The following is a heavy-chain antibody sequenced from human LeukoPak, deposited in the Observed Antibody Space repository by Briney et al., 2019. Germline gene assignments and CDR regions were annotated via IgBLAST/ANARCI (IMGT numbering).Heavy chain of an antibody. Sequence: ASGKVSCKASGYTFTSYDINWVRQATGQGREWMGWMNPNSSNTGYAKKFQGRVTITRNTSISTAYMELSSLRSEDTAVYYCAREAVADLIGAYYYYMDVWGKGTTVTVSS. J-gene: IGHJ6*03. CDR2: MNPNSSNT. D-gene: IGHD6-19*01. CDR1: GYTFTSYD. V-gene: IGHV1-8*03. CDR3: AREAVADLIGAYYYYMDV.